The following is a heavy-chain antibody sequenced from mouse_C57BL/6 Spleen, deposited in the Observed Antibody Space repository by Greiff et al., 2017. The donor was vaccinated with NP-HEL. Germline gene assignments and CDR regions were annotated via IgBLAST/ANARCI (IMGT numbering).Heavy chain of an antibody. CDR2: IDPSDSET. J-gene: IGHJ1*03. CDR3: ARRNYYGSSYWYFDV. Sequence: QVQLQQPGAELVRPGSSVKLSCKASGYTFTSYWMHWVKQRPIQGLEWIGNIDPSDSETHYNQKFKDKATLTVDKSSSTAYMQLSSLTPEDSAVYYCARRNYYGSSYWYFDVWGTGTTVTVSS. D-gene: IGHD1-1*01. CDR1: GYTFTSYW. V-gene: IGHV1-52*01.